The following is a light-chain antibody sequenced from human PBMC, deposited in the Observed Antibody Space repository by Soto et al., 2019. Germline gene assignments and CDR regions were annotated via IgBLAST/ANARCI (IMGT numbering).Light chain of an antibody. CDR2: EGS. Sequence: QSALTQPASVSGSPGQSITISCTGTSSDVGLYNLVSWYQHHPGKAPKVLIYEGSQRPSGVSNRFSGSKSGNTASLTISGLQAEDEADYYCWSYAGSSVVFGGGTKLTVL. CDR1: SSDVGLYNL. J-gene: IGLJ2*01. CDR3: WSYAGSSVV. V-gene: IGLV2-23*01.